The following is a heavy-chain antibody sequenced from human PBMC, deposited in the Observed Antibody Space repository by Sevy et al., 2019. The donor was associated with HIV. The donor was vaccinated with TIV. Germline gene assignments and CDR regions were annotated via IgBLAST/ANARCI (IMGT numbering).Heavy chain of an antibody. D-gene: IGHD3-10*01. J-gene: IGHJ4*02. CDR1: GFTFSSYA. CDR3: ATLETYYYGSGRYY. V-gene: IGHV3-23*01. CDR2: ISGSGGST. Sequence: GGSLRLSCAASGFTFSSYAMSWVRQAPGKGLEWVPVISGSGGSTYYADSVKGRFTISRDNSKNTLYLQMNGLRAEDTAVYYCATLETYYYGSGRYYWGQGTLVTVSS.